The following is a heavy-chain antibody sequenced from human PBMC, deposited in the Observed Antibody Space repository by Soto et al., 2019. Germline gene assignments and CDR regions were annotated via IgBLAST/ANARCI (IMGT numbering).Heavy chain of an antibody. Sequence: EVNLLESGGGLVQPGGSMRLSCEASGFPFWTYSMSWVRQAPRKGLEWVSGISGSGTATYYTDSVKGRFTVSRDNSKDTLFLQMNTLRAEDTAVYFCGKDPRLELRNVDSWGQGTLVTVSS. D-gene: IGHD1-7*01. J-gene: IGHJ5*01. V-gene: IGHV3-23*01. CDR3: GKDPRLELRNVDS. CDR1: GFPFWTYS. CDR2: ISGSGTAT.